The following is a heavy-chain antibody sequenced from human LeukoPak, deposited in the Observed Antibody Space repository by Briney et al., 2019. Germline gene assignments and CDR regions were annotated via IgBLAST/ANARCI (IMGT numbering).Heavy chain of an antibody. CDR3: AKTTSGSYAYFDY. CDR1: GFPFSSYA. J-gene: IGHJ4*02. V-gene: IGHV3-23*01. CDR2: ISGSGGST. Sequence: GGSLRLSCAASGFPFSSYAMSWVRKAPGKGLEWVSAISGSGGSTYYADSVKGRFTISRDNSKNTLYLQMNSLRAEDAAVYYCAKTTSGSYAYFDYWGQGTLVTVSS. D-gene: IGHD1-26*01.